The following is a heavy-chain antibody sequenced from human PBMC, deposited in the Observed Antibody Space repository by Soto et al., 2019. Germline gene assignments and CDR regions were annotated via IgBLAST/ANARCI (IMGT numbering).Heavy chain of an antibody. CDR3: AKAFGTYGLNFDY. V-gene: IGHV3-23*01. Sequence: GGSLRLSCLASGFTFNKYAMTWVRQAPGKGLEWVSTISGAGTSTYYADSVKGRFTISRDNSKNTVYLQMNSLTAEDTAIFYCAKAFGTYGLNFDYWGQGTLVTVSS. D-gene: IGHD4-17*01. J-gene: IGHJ4*02. CDR2: ISGAGTST. CDR1: GFTFNKYA.